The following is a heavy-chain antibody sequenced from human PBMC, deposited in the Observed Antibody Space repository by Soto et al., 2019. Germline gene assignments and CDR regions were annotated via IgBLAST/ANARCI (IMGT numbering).Heavy chain of an antibody. Sequence: SCAASGFTFSSYEMNWVRQAPGEGLEWVSYISSSGSTIYYADSVKGRFTISRDNAKNSLYLQMNSLRAEDTAVYYCARGGAKYCSSTSCLDDNYYYYGMDVWGQGTTVTVSS. CDR1: GFTFSSYE. CDR2: ISSSGSTI. V-gene: IGHV3-48*03. J-gene: IGHJ6*02. CDR3: ARGGAKYCSSTSCLDDNYYYYGMDV. D-gene: IGHD2-2*01.